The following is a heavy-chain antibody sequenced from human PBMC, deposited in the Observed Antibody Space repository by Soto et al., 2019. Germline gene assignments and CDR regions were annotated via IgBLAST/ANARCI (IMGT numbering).Heavy chain of an antibody. CDR2: ISGFNDDT. V-gene: IGHV1-18*01. D-gene: IGHD3-10*01. J-gene: IGHJ5*02. CDR1: GYTFTSYG. CDR3: ARSGSYYPARNWFGP. Sequence: QLVQSGVEMKNPGASVKVSCKASGYTFTSYGISWVRQAPGQGLEWMGWISGFNDDTNHAQKFQGRVTVTKDISTSTAYMELRSLKSDDTAMYYCARSGSYYPARNWFGPWGQGTLVIVSS.